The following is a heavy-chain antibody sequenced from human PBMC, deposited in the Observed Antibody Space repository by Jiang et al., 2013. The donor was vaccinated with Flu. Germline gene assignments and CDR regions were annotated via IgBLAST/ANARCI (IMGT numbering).Heavy chain of an antibody. CDR1: GGSIISSSYY. V-gene: IGHV4-39*01. CDR3: ARLHLGDCSSTSCYAHHYYGMDV. D-gene: IGHD2-2*01. Sequence: GSGLVKPSETLSLNCTVSGGSIISSSYYWGWIRQPPGKGLEWIGSIYYSGHTYYNPSLKSRVTISVDTSKNQFSLRLSSVTAADTAVFYCARLHLGDCSSTSCYAHHYYGMDVWGQGTTVTVSS. CDR2: IYYSGHT. J-gene: IGHJ6*02.